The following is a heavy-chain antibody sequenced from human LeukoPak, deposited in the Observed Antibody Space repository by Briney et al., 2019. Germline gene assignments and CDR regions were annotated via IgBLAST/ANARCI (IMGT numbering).Heavy chain of an antibody. J-gene: IGHJ4*02. CDR2: INHSGST. Sequence: KPSETLSLTCAVYGGSFSGYYWSWIRQPPGKGLEWIGEINHSGSTNYNPSLKSRVTISVDTSKNQFSLKLSSVTAADTAVYYCARGASSTVVVPAAIISSHFDYWGQGTLVTVSS. CDR3: ARGASSTVVVPAAIISSHFDY. D-gene: IGHD2-2*01. CDR1: GGSFSGYY. V-gene: IGHV4-34*01.